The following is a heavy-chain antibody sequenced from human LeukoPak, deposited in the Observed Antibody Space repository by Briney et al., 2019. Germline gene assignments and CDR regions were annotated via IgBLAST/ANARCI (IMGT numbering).Heavy chain of an antibody. CDR3: ASHGAGTRRFDY. D-gene: IGHD2-2*01. CDR1: GGSISSYY. V-gene: IGHV4-59*01. Sequence: SETLSLTCTVSGGSISSYYWSWIRQPPGKGLEWIGYIYYSGSTNYNPSLKIRVTISVDTSKNQFSLKLTSVTAADTAVYYCASHGAGTRRFDYWGQGTLVTVSS. CDR2: IYYSGST. J-gene: IGHJ4*02.